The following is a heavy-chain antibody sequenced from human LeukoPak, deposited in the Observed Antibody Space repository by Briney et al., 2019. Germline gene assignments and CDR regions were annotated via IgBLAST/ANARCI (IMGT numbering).Heavy chain of an antibody. D-gene: IGHD6-19*01. J-gene: IGHJ4*02. Sequence: GGSLRLSCAASGFTFNDYGMHWVRQAPGKGLEWVAVISYEGSTKYYADSVKGRFTISRDNAKNSLYLQMNSLRAEDTAVYYCARESYSSGSFDYWGQGTLVTVSS. CDR3: ARESYSSGSFDY. CDR1: GFTFNDYG. V-gene: IGHV3-30*03. CDR2: ISYEGSTK.